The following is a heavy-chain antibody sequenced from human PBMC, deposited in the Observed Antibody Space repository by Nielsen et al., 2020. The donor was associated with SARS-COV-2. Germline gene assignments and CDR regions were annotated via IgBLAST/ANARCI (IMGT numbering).Heavy chain of an antibody. V-gene: IGHV4-31*02. J-gene: IGHJ4*02. CDR2: IYYSGST. Sequence: WIRQPPGKGLEWIGYIYYSGSTYYNPALKSRVTISVDTSKNQFSLKLSSVTAADTAVYYCARGVHDYWGQETLVTVSS. D-gene: IGHD1-1*01. CDR3: ARGVHDY.